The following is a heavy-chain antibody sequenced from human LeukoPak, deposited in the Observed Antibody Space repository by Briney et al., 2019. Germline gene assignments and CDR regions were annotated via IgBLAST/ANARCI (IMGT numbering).Heavy chain of an antibody. CDR3: AREFSGSNYGFPFDY. J-gene: IGHJ4*02. V-gene: IGHV3-48*01. D-gene: IGHD1-26*01. CDR1: GFTFSSYS. Sequence: GGSLRLSCAASGFTFSSYSMNWVRQAPGKGLEWVSYISSSSSTIYYADSVKGRFTISRDNAKNSLYLQMNSLRAEDTAVYYCAREFSGSNYGFPFDYWGQGTLVTVSS. CDR2: ISSSSSTI.